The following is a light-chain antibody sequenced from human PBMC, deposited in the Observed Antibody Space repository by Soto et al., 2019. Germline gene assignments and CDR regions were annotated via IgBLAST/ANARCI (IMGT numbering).Light chain of an antibody. V-gene: IGKV1-39*01. Sequence: DIQMTQSPSSLSASVGDRVTVTCRAGQSISRYLNWYQQRPGKAPKLLIYSASTLQTGVPSRFSGSGSGTDFTLTISSLEPEDFAVYYCQQRSNWPPRLTFGGGTKVDIK. J-gene: IGKJ4*01. CDR1: QSISRY. CDR2: SAS. CDR3: QQRSNWPPRLT.